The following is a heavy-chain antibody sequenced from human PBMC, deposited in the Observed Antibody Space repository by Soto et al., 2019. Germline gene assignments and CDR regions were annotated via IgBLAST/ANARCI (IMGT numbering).Heavy chain of an antibody. CDR2: IIPIFGTA. CDR3: AVDTAMVYYFDY. CDR1: GFTFSSYA. Sequence: VQLVESGGGLVKPGGSLRLSCAASGFTFSSYAISWVRQAPGQGLEWMGGIIPIFGTANYAQKFQGRVTITADKSTSTAYMELSSLRSEDTAVYYCAVDTAMVYYFDYWGQGTLVTVSS. D-gene: IGHD5-18*01. V-gene: IGHV1-69*06. J-gene: IGHJ4*02.